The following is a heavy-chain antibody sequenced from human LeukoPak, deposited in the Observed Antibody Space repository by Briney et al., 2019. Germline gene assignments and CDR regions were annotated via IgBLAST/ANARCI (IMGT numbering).Heavy chain of an antibody. V-gene: IGHV3-23*01. CDR1: GFTFSSYA. D-gene: IGHD3-16*01. CDR3: AKSGQPIGGLDY. J-gene: IGHJ4*02. CDR2: ISGSGGST. Sequence: SGGSPRLSCAASGFTFSSYAMSWVRQAPGKGLEWVSAISGSGGSTYYADSVKGRFTISRDNSKNTLYLQMNSLRAEDTAVYYCAKSGQPIGGLDYWGQGTLVTVSS.